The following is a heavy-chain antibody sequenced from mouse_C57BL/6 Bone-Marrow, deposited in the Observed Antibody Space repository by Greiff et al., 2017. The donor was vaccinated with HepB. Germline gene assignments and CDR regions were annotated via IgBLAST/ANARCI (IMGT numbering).Heavy chain of an antibody. D-gene: IGHD2-4*01. CDR3: ARDRRLRGYFDY. CDR1: GFTFSSYA. J-gene: IGHJ2*01. Sequence: EVKLVESGGGLVKPGGSLKLSCAASGFTFSSYAMSWVRQTPEKRLEWVATISDGGSYTYYPDNVKGRFTISRDNAKNNLYLQMSHLKSEDTAMYYCARDRRLRGYFDYWGQGTTLTVSS. CDR2: ISDGGSYT. V-gene: IGHV5-4*01.